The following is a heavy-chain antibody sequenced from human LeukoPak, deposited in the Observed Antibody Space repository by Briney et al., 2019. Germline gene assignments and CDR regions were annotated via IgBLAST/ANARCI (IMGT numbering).Heavy chain of an antibody. CDR3: ARLYRRFGVVDNNWFDP. J-gene: IGHJ5*02. CDR1: GFTVSSNY. Sequence: PGGSLRLSCAASGFTVSSNYMSWVRQAPGKGLEWVSVIYSGGSTYYADSVKGRFTISRDNSKNTLYLQMNSLRTEDTAVYYCARLYRRFGVVDNNWFDPWGQGTLVTVSS. D-gene: IGHD3-3*01. CDR2: IYSGGST. V-gene: IGHV3-66*02.